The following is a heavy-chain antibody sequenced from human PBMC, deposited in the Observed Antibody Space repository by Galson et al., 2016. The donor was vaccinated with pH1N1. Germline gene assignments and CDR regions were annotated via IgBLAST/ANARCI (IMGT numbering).Heavy chain of an antibody. CDR2: IYYSGST. D-gene: IGHD3-9*01. CDR3: STMVRTRDLDRLPHDQYFQD. V-gene: IGHV4-59*11. CDR1: GGSISSHY. Sequence: SETLSLTCSVSGGSISSHYWSWIRQTPGKRLEWIAYIYYSGSTVYNPSFKNRATISMDRSKNQVSLKLTYVTAADTAVYYCSTMVRTRDLDRLPHDQYFQDWGQGTLVSVSS. J-gene: IGHJ1*01.